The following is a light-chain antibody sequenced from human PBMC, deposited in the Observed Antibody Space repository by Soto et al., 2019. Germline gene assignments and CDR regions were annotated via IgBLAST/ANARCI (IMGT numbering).Light chain of an antibody. J-gene: IGKJ2*01. V-gene: IGKV1-39*01. CDR3: QQSYSTPPT. CDR2: GGF. CDR1: QSIRTS. Sequence: DIQMTQSPSSLSASVGDGVTITCRASQSIRTSLNWYQQKPGKAPKLLIYGGFSLQSGAPSRFSGSGSGTDFTLTISSLQPEDFAVYYCQQSYSTPPTFGQGTKVEIK.